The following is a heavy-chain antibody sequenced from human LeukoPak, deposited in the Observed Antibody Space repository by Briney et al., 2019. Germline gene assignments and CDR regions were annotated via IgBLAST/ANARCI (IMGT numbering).Heavy chain of an antibody. J-gene: IGHJ6*03. D-gene: IGHD3-10*01. CDR1: GFTFSSYA. CDR2: ISGSGGST. CDR3: AKDLNGSGSYYLTLYYYYRDV. Sequence: GGSLRLSCAASGFTFSSYAMSWVRQAPGKGLEWVSAISGSGGSTYYADSVKGRFTISRDNSKNTLYLQMNSLRAEDTAVYYCAKDLNGSGSYYLTLYYYYRDVWGKGTTVTVSS. V-gene: IGHV3-23*01.